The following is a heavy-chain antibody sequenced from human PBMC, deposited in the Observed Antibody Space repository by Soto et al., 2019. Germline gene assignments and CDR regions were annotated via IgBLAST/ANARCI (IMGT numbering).Heavy chain of an antibody. Sequence: QVQLQQWGAGLLKPSETLSLTCAISGGSFSGYYWSWIRQPPGKGLEWIGEINHDGITNYNPFLKSRVTISLDTSKNQFSLKLTSVTAADTAVYYCAGRYCTGGSCYRPWGQGTLVTVSS. CDR3: AGRYCTGGSCYRP. D-gene: IGHD2-15*01. CDR2: INHDGIT. J-gene: IGHJ4*02. V-gene: IGHV4-34*01. CDR1: GGSFSGYY.